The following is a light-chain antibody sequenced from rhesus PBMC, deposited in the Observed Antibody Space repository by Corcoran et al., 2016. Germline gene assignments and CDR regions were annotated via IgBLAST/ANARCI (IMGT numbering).Light chain of an antibody. J-gene: IGKJ2*01. Sequence: DIQMSQSPSSLSASVGDKVTITCRASQGISNALAWYQQKPGKATKLLIYAASSLESGVPSRFSGSRSWTDFPLTISSLQPEDFATYDCQQGYSTPFSFGQGTKVEIK. V-gene: IGKV1-33*02. CDR2: AAS. CDR1: QGISNA. CDR3: QQGYSTPFS.